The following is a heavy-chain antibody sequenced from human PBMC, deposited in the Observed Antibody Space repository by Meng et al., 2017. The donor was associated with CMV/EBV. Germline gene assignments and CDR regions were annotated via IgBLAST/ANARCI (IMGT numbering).Heavy chain of an antibody. CDR2: IYYSGST. Sequence: SETLSLTCTVSGGSISSSSYYWGWIRQPPGKGLEWIGSIYYSGSTYYNPSLKSRVTISVDTSKNQFSLKLSSVTAADTAVYYCARGRSFYGSGSYSYWGQGTLVTVSS. J-gene: IGHJ4*02. CDR1: GGSISSSSYY. V-gene: IGHV4-39*07. CDR3: ARGRSFYGSGSYSY. D-gene: IGHD3-10*01.